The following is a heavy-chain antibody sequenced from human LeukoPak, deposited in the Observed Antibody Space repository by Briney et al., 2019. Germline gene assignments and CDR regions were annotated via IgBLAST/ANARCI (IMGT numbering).Heavy chain of an antibody. CDR2: IIPIFGTA. D-gene: IGHD5-24*01. CDR3: ARDRRKMATTTYYMDV. V-gene: IGHV1-69*05. Sequence: GASVKVSCKASGGTFSSYVFGWVRQAPGQGLEWVGGIIPIFGTANYAQKFQGRVTITMDESTGTAYMELSSLRSEDTAVYYCARDRRKMATTTYYMDVWGKGTTVTVSS. J-gene: IGHJ6*03. CDR1: GGTFSSYV.